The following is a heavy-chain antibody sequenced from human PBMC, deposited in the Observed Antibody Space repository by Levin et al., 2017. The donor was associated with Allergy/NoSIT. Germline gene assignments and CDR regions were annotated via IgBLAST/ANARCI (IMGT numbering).Heavy chain of an antibody. V-gene: IGHV4-38-2*02. CDR3: ARDLRFSYGYFDY. CDR2: IYESGST. CDR1: GSSISRGYF. D-gene: IGHD5-18*01. J-gene: IGHJ4*02. Sequence: PSETLSLTCTVSGSSISRGYFWGWIRQSPGKGLKWIGSIYESGSTYYNPSLKSRVIISRDTSKNQFSLKLSSVTAADTDLYYCARDLRFSYGYFDYWGQGILVTVSS.